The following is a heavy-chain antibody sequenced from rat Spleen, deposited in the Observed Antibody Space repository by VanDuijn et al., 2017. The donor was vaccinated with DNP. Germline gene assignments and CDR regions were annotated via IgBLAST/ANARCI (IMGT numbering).Heavy chain of an antibody. J-gene: IGHJ2*01. D-gene: IGHD1-11*01. CDR1: GFTFSNYA. Sequence: EVQLVESGGGLAQPGRSLKLSCAASGFTFSNYAMAWVRQAPTKGLEWVASMTNSGDSSYYRDSVRGRFTMSRDTTKSTLYLQMDSLRSEDTATYYCVTRGKYGGYDYWGQGVMVTVSS. CDR3: VTRGKYGGYDY. CDR2: MTNSGDSS. V-gene: IGHV5S23*01.